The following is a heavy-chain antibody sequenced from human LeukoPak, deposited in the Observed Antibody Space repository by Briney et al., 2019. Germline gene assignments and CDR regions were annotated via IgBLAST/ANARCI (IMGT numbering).Heavy chain of an antibody. V-gene: IGHV4-31*03. Sequence: SETLSLTCTVSGGSISSGGYYWSWIRQHPGKGLEWIGYIYYSGSTYYNPSLKSRATISVDTSKNQFSLKLSSVTAADTAVYYCARDDKVVAIDDYYYGMDVWGQGTTVTVSS. CDR3: ARDDKVVAIDDYYYGMDV. J-gene: IGHJ6*02. CDR2: IYYSGST. CDR1: GGSISSGGYY. D-gene: IGHD2-2*01.